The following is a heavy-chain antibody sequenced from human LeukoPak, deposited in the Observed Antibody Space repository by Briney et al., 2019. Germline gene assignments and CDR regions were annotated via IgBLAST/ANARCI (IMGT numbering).Heavy chain of an antibody. CDR3: ARSNNDGDYLGVGFDY. CDR2: INTNTGNP. D-gene: IGHD4-17*01. V-gene: IGHV7-4-1*02. Sequence: ASVKVSCKASGYTFSSYAMNWVRQAPGQGLEWMGWINTNTGNPTYAQGFTGRFVFSLDTTVSTAYLQISSLQAEDTAVYYCARSNNDGDYLGVGFDYWGQGTLVTVSS. CDR1: GYTFSSYA. J-gene: IGHJ4*02.